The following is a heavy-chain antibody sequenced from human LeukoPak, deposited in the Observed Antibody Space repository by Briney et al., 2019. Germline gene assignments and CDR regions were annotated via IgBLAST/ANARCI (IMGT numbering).Heavy chain of an antibody. CDR2: ISSSSDYI. CDR3: ARGHSGSYQRTDAFDL. V-gene: IGHV3-21*01. D-gene: IGHD1-26*01. Sequence: PGGSLRPSCAASGFTFSSYSMNWVRQAPGKGLEWVSSISSSSDYIYYADSVKGRLTTSRDNAKNSLYLQMNSLRAEDTAVYYCARGHSGSYQRTDAFDLWGQGTMVTVSS. J-gene: IGHJ3*01. CDR1: GFTFSSYS.